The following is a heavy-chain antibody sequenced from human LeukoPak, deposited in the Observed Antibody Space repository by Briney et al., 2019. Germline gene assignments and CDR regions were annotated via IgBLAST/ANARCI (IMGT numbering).Heavy chain of an antibody. CDR2: INPNSGDT. CDR1: GYTFTGYY. CDR3: ARDFRDLGGNSGWDY. Sequence: ASVKVSCKASGYTFTGYYMHWVRQAPGQGLEWMGWINPNSGDTNYAQNFQGRVTMTRDTSISTAYMELSRLRSDDTAVYFCARDFRDLGGNSGWDYWGRGTLVTVSS. V-gene: IGHV1-2*02. J-gene: IGHJ4*02. D-gene: IGHD4-23*01.